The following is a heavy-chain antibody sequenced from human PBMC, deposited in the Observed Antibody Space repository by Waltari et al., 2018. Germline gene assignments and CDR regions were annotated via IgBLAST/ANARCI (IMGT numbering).Heavy chain of an antibody. J-gene: IGHJ4*02. V-gene: IGHV4-59*01. Sequence: QVHLQESGPGLVKPSETLSLTCTVSGGSFRGYYWSWIRQPPGKGLELIGDIYYNGGSNYSPSLESRVTISTDTSNSQFSLRLMSVTDADTAIYYCARVGTGLSGMFDSWGQGALVTVSS. CDR1: GGSFRGYY. CDR3: ARVGTGLSGMFDS. CDR2: IYYNGGS. D-gene: IGHD1-1*01.